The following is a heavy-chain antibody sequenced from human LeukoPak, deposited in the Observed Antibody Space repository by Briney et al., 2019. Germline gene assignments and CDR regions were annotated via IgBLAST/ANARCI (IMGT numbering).Heavy chain of an antibody. CDR2: INHSGST. V-gene: IGHV4-34*01. D-gene: IGHD3-16*01. J-gene: IGHJ6*02. Sequence: SETLSLTCAVYGGSFSGYYWSWIRQPPGKGLEWIGEINHSGSTNYNPSLKSRVTISVDTSKHQFSLKLSSVTAADTAVYYCARGPWNGGVLLALKSYYYYGMDVWGQGTTVTVSS. CDR3: ARGPWNGGVLLALKSYYYYGMDV. CDR1: GGSFSGYY.